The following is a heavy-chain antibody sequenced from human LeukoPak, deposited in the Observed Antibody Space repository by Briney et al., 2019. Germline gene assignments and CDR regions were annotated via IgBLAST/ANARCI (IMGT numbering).Heavy chain of an antibody. J-gene: IGHJ3*02. CDR2: IYATGST. CDR3: ARHVPIVGEPAAFDI. CDR1: GGSFSSYY. V-gene: IGHV4-4*09. D-gene: IGHD3-10*01. Sequence: PSETLSLTCTVSGGSFSSYYWSWIRQPPGKGLEWIGYIYATGSTNYNPSLKSRVTISVDTSKNQFSLKLSSVTAADTAVYYCARHVPIVGEPAAFDIWGQGTMVTVSS.